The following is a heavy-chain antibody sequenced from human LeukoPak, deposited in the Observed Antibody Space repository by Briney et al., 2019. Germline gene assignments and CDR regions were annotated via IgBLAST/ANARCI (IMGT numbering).Heavy chain of an antibody. J-gene: IGHJ4*02. CDR2: ISSAGTT. D-gene: IGHD4-23*01. CDR1: GFTFSTYA. V-gene: IGHV3-23*01. CDR3: ATRQTTVDYYDC. Sequence: GGSLRLSCVGSGFTFSTYAMNWARQAPGKGLEGVSAISSAGTTYYADSVTGRFSISRDNSKNTVYLQMNSLRAEDTAVYYCATRQTTVDYYDCWGQGTLVTVSS.